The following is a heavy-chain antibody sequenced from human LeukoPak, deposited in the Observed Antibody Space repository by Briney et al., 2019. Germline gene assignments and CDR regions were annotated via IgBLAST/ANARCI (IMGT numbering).Heavy chain of an antibody. V-gene: IGHV3-48*01. Sequence: GGSLRLSCTASGFTFSSHSMNWVRQAPGKGLEWVSYISSSSSTIYYADSVKGRFTISRDNSKNTLYLQMNSLRAEDTAVYYCAKLGSGGSGSYYPRAFDIWGQGTMVTVSS. CDR3: AKLGSGGSGSYYPRAFDI. J-gene: IGHJ3*02. CDR1: GFTFSSHS. D-gene: IGHD3-10*01. CDR2: ISSSSSTI.